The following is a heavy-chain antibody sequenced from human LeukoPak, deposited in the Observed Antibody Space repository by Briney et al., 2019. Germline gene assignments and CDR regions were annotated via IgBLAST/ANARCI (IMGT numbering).Heavy chain of an antibody. CDR1: GDSFSIYA. J-gene: IGHJ4*02. CDR2: IFPMFRTT. D-gene: IGHD3-16*01. Sequence: ASVKVSCKASGDSFSIYAISWVRHGPGQGLEWVCGIFPMFRTTNYAQRFQGRLTITADIATSTAYMDLSSLRSEDTAVYYCARGVTSYGTRLTYWGQGTLVTVSS. CDR3: ARGVTSYGTRLTY. V-gene: IGHV1-69*06.